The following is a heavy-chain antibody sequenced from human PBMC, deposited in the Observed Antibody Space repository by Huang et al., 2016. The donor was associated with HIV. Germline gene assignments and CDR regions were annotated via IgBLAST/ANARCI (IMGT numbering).Heavy chain of an antibody. Sequence: EVQLVESGGGLVKPGGSLRLSCAASGFTFSNAWLSWVRQAPGKGLEWVGRIKSKTDGGTTDYAAPVKGRFTISRDDSKNTLYRQMNTLKTEDTAVYYCTTDRDYGDYVADAFDIWGQGTMVTVSS. CDR3: TTDRDYGDYVADAFDI. V-gene: IGHV3-15*01. CDR2: IKSKTDGGTT. J-gene: IGHJ3*02. D-gene: IGHD4-17*01. CDR1: GFTFSNAW.